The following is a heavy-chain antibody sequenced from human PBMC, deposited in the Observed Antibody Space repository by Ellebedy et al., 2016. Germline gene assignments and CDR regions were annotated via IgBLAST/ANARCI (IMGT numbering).Heavy chain of an antibody. CDR2: IYYSGST. CDR1: GGSISSSSYY. D-gene: IGHD1-14*01. CDR3: ARVLGIRAMDV. J-gene: IGHJ6*02. V-gene: IGHV4-39*07. Sequence: SETLSLTXTVSGGSISSSSYYWGWIRQPPGKGLEWIGSIYYSGSTYYNPSLKSRVTISVDTSKNQFSLKLSSVTAADTAVYYCARVLGIRAMDVWGQGTTVTVSS.